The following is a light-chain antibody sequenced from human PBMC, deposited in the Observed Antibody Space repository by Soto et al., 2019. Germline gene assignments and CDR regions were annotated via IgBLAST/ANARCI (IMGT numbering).Light chain of an antibody. Sequence: EVVLTQSPGTLSLSPGEGATLSCRASHNISSTYLAWYQQKPGQAPRLLIYGASSRATGIPDRFSGSGSGTDFTLSVSRLEPEDFAVFYCQHSGSSMYTFGQGTRLDIK. V-gene: IGKV3-20*01. CDR3: QHSGSSMYT. J-gene: IGKJ2*01. CDR2: GAS. CDR1: HNISSTY.